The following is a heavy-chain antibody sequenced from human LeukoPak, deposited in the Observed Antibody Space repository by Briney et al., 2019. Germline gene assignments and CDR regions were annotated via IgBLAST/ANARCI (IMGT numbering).Heavy chain of an antibody. D-gene: IGHD3-3*01. J-gene: IGHJ6*03. CDR2: IYHGGST. Sequence: SETLSLTCAVSGGSISSSNWWSWVRQPPGKGLEWIGEIYHGGSTNYNPSLKSRVSISVNTSKNQFSLKLSSVTAADTAVYYCARERAVNYDFWSGYPKNYYMDVWGKGTTVTVSS. CDR1: GGSISSSNW. V-gene: IGHV4-4*02. CDR3: ARERAVNYDFWSGYPKNYYMDV.